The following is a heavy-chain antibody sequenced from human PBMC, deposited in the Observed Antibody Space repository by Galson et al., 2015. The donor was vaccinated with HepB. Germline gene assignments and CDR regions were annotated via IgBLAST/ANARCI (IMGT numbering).Heavy chain of an antibody. CDR1: GFSFSDAW. J-gene: IGHJ4*02. D-gene: IGHD3-3*01. V-gene: IGHV3-15*01. CDR2: IKSRTNGGTT. CDR3: TTSALRFLGWFFDY. Sequence: SLRLSCAGSGFSFSDAWMSWVRQAPGKGLEWVGRIKSRTNGGTTDYAASVKGRFIISRDDSKNTLYLQMDSLKTEDTAVYYCTTSALRFLGWFFDYWGQGTLVTVS.